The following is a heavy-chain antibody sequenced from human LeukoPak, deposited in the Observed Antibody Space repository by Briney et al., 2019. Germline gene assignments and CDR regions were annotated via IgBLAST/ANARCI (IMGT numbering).Heavy chain of an antibody. D-gene: IGHD2-2*01. CDR1: GGTFSSYA. Sequence: GASVKVSCKASGGTFSSYAISWVRQAPGQGLEWMGGIIPIFGTANYAQKFQGRVTITADESTSTAYMELSSLRSEDTAVYYCARAAVPAAKTRYYYYMDVWGKGTTVTISS. CDR3: ARAAVPAAKTRYYYYMDV. V-gene: IGHV1-69*13. CDR2: IIPIFGTA. J-gene: IGHJ6*03.